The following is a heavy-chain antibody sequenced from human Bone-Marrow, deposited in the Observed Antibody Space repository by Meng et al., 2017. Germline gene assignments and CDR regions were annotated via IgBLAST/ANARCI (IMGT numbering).Heavy chain of an antibody. Sequence: ASVKVSCKASGYTFTSYDINWVRQATGQGLEWMGWMNPNSGNTGYAQKFQGRVTMTRSTSISTAYMELSSLRSEDTAVYYCAVSMLSDYYYYGMDVWGQGTTVTVSS. CDR1: GYTFTSYD. CDR2: MNPNSGNT. D-gene: IGHD2-8*01. J-gene: IGHJ6*02. CDR3: AVSMLSDYYYYGMDV. V-gene: IGHV1-8*01.